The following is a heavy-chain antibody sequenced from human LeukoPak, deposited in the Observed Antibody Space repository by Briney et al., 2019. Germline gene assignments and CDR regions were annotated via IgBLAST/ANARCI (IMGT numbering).Heavy chain of an antibody. Sequence: GGSLRLSCAASGFTFSSYGMHWVRQAPGKGLEWVAFIRYDGSNKYYADSVKGRFTISRDNSKNTLYLQMSSLRAEDTAVYYCARVGVGMYHFDHWGQGTWSPSPQ. D-gene: IGHD2-2*01. V-gene: IGHV3-30*02. CDR1: GFTFSSYG. CDR3: ARVGVGMYHFDH. CDR2: IRYDGSNK. J-gene: IGHJ4*02.